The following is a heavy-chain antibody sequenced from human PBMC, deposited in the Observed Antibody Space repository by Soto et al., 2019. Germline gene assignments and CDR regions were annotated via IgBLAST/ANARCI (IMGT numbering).Heavy chain of an antibody. CDR2: IYYSGST. J-gene: IGHJ4*02. CDR3: AKGKRLRLGELSPFDY. Sequence: QVQLQESGPGLVKPSQTLSLTCTVSGGSISSGGYYWSWIRQHPGKGLEWIGYIYYSGSTYYNPSLKSRVTISVDTSKNQFSLKLSSVTAADTAVYYCAKGKRLRLGELSPFDYWGQGTLVTVSS. D-gene: IGHD3-16*02. CDR1: GGSISSGGYY. V-gene: IGHV4-31*03.